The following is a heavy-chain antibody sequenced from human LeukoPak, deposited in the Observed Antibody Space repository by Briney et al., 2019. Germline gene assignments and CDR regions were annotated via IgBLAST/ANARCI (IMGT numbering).Heavy chain of an antibody. D-gene: IGHD5-24*01. Sequence: GGSLRLPCAASGFTFSNSYMHWVRQAPGKGLVWVSRIDNDGSTSYADSVKGRFTISRDNAKNTLYLQMNSLRAEDTALYYCARDLNYNFDFWGQGTLVTVSS. V-gene: IGHV3-74*01. J-gene: IGHJ4*02. CDR3: ARDLNYNFDF. CDR2: IDNDGST. CDR1: GFTFSNSY.